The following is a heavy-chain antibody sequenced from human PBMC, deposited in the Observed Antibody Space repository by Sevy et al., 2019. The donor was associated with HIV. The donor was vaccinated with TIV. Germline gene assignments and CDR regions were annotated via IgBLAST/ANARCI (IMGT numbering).Heavy chain of an antibody. Sequence: GGSLRLSCTASGFTFTDSWMHWVRQAPGKGLEWLANINEDGSVIYYVVSVKGRFTISRDNSKNSVFLQMTSLRAGETATYYCARAIGKDGAYWGQGTLVTVSS. CDR3: ARAIGKDGAY. CDR1: GFTFTDSW. CDR2: INEDGSVI. D-gene: IGHD1-1*01. J-gene: IGHJ4*02. V-gene: IGHV3-7*01.